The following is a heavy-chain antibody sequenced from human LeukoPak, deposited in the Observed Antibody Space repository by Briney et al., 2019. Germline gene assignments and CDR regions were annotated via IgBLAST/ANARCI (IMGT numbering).Heavy chain of an antibody. Sequence: GGSLRLSCAASGFTFSSYAMSWVRQAPGKGLEGVSAISGSGGSTYYADSVKGRFTISRDNSKNTLYLQMSSLRAEDTAVYYCAKEKYRRGIFDYWGQGTLVTVSS. D-gene: IGHD1-14*01. CDR3: AKEKYRRGIFDY. V-gene: IGHV3-23*01. CDR1: GFTFSSYA. J-gene: IGHJ4*02. CDR2: ISGSGGST.